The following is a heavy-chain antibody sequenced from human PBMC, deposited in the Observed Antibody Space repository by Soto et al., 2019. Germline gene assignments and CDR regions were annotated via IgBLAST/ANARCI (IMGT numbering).Heavy chain of an antibody. J-gene: IGHJ4*02. CDR1: GFSFISSGEG. V-gene: IGHV2-5*02. CDR3: AHKQRVIRYFDLGYFDY. CDR2: IYWDDDT. D-gene: IGHD3-9*01. Sequence: QITLKESGPTLMKPTQTLTLTCSFSGFSFISSGEGVGWIRQPPGKALEWLALIYWDDDTRYSPSLENRLTVTKDKDHSKRQVVLTLTDVGPAETETYYCAHKQRVIRYFDLGYFDYWGQGALVTVSS.